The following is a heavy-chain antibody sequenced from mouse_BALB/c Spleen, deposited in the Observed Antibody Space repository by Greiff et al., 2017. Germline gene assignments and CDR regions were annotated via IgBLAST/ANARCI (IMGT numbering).Heavy chain of an antibody. CDR2: ISSGGSYT. D-gene: IGHD2-4*01. V-gene: IGHV5-9-3*01. CDR3: ARPLYYDYDGRFAY. J-gene: IGHJ3*01. CDR1: GFTFSSYA. Sequence: EVKLMESGGGLVKPGGSLKLSCAASGFTFSSYAMSWVRQTPEKRLEWVATISSGGSYTYYPDSVKGRFTISRDNAKNTLYLQMSSLRSEDTAMYYCARPLYYDYDGRFAYWGQGTLVTVSA.